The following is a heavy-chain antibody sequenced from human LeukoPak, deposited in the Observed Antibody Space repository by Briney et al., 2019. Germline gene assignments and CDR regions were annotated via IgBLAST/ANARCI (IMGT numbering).Heavy chain of an antibody. CDR1: GYTFSSYA. J-gene: IGHJ4*02. CDR3: AVWGSYRSAFDY. D-gene: IGHD3-16*02. CDR2: ISGSGGST. V-gene: IGHV3-23*01. Sequence: GGSLRLSCAASGYTFSSYAMSWVRQAPGKGLEWVSAISGSGGSTYYADSVKGRFTISRDNSKNTLYLQMNGLRAEDTAVYYCAVWGSYRSAFDYWGQGTLVTVSS.